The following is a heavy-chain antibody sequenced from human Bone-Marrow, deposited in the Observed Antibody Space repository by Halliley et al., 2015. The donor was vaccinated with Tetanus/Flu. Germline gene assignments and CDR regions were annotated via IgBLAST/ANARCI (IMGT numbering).Heavy chain of an antibody. V-gene: IGHV1-18*04. Sequence: QLVQSGAEVRKPGASVRVSCKASGYTLSNYGFNWVRQAPGQGLEWMGWSTAFNDNTKYAQRFQGRVTMTTDTSTNTAYMELRSLRSDDTAIYYCARDAYSYGSGPARGGFDLWGQGTLVTVSA. J-gene: IGHJ5*02. CDR3: ARDAYSYGSGPARGGFDL. D-gene: IGHD3-16*01. CDR2: STAFNDNT. CDR1: GYTLSNYG.